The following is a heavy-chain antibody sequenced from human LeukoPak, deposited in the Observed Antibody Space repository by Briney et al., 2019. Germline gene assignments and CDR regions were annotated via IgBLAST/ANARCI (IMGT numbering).Heavy chain of an antibody. V-gene: IGHV4-34*01. J-gene: IGHJ4*02. CDR1: GGSFSGYY. CDR2: INHSGST. CDR3: ARGRPVPVDY. D-gene: IGHD4-17*01. Sequence: SETLSLTCAVYGGSFSGYYWSWIRQPPGKGLEWIGEINHSGSTNYNPSLKSRVTISVDTSKNQFSLKLSSVTAADTAAYYCARGRPVPVDYWGQGTLVTVSS.